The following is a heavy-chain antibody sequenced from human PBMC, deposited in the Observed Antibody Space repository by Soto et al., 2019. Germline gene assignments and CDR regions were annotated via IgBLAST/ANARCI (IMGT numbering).Heavy chain of an antibody. J-gene: IGHJ6*02. CDR1: GGSISSGGYY. CDR2: IYYSGST. D-gene: IGHD3-16*01. Sequence: SETLSLTCTVSGGSISSGGYYWSWIRQHPGKGLEWIGYIYYSGSTYYNPSLKSRVTISVDTSKNQFSLKLSSVTAADTAVYYCARDFPHITAPMAHNYGMDVWGQGTTVTVSS. V-gene: IGHV4-31*03. CDR3: ARDFPHITAPMAHNYGMDV.